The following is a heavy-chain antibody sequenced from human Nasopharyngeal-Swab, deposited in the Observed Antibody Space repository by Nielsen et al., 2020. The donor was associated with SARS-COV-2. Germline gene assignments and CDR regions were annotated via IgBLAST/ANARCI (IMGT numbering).Heavy chain of an antibody. CDR2: IYPGDSDT. V-gene: IGHV5-51*01. J-gene: IGHJ2*01. Sequence: VRQMPGKGLEWMGIIYPGDSDTRYSPSFQSQVTISADKSISTAYLQWSSLKASDTAMYYCARPGDIAVAGDDWYFDLWGRGTLVTVSS. D-gene: IGHD6-19*01. CDR3: ARPGDIAVAGDDWYFDL.